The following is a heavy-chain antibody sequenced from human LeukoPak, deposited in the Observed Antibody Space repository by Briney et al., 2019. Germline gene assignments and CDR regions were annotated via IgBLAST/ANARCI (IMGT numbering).Heavy chain of an antibody. V-gene: IGHV4-34*01. J-gene: IGHJ3*02. D-gene: IGHD3-22*01. CDR1: GGSFSGYY. Sequence: PSETLSLTCAVYGGSFSGYYWSWIRQPPGKGLEWIGEINHSGGTNYNPSLKSRVTMSVDTSKNQFSLKLSSVTAADTAVYYCARWDYYYDSRKAFSFDIWGQGTMVTVSS. CDR2: INHSGGT. CDR3: ARWDYYYDSRKAFSFDI.